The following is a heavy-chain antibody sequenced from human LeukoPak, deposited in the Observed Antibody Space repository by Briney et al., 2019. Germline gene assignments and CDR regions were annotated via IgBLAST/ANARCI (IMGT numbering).Heavy chain of an antibody. CDR2: ISAYNGNT. CDR1: GYTFTSYG. D-gene: IGHD3-3*01. Sequence: ASVKVSCKSSGYTFTSYGISWVRHAPGQGLEWKGSISAYNGNTNYAQKLQGRVTMTTDTSTSTAYMELRSLRSDDTAVYYCARGRITIFVVFMGFDYWVQRTLVTVSS. V-gene: IGHV1-18*01. J-gene: IGHJ4*02. CDR3: ARGRITIFVVFMGFDY.